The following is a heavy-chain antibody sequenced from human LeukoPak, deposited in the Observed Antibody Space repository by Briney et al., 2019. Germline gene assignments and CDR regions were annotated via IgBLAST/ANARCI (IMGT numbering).Heavy chain of an antibody. J-gene: IGHJ4*02. CDR1: GFTFTYAW. CDR2: FKSRRDGGTT. Sequence: GGSLRLSCAASAASGFTFTYAWMSWVRQAPGKGLEWVGRFKSRRDGGTTDYAAAVKGRFTISRDDSKNTLWPQMNSLKTEDTAVYYCTAEQWQRFGYWGQGTLVTVSS. CDR3: TAEQWQRFGY. V-gene: IGHV3-15*01. D-gene: IGHD5-12*01.